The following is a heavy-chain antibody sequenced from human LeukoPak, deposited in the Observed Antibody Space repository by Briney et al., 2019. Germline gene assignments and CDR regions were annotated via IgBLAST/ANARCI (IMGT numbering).Heavy chain of an antibody. CDR2: ITSEGSST. J-gene: IGHJ4*02. CDR3: ARGEYYFDGGY. Sequence: GGSLRLSCAASGFTFSSYWMHWVRQVPGKGLVWVSRITSEGSSTSYADSVKGRFTISRDNAKNTLYLQMSSLRAEDTAVYYCARGEYYFDGGYWGQGTLVTVST. D-gene: IGHD3-22*01. V-gene: IGHV3-74*01. CDR1: GFTFSSYW.